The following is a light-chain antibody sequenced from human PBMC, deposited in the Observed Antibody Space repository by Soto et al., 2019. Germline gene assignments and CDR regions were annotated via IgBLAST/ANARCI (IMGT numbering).Light chain of an antibody. Sequence: AIRMTQSPSSFSASTGDRVTITCRASQGISSYFAWYQQKPGKAPKLLIYAASTLQSGVPSRFSGSGSGTDLTLTISCLQSEDFATYYCQQYYSYPHTCGQGTKVEIK. CDR3: QQYYSYPHT. CDR1: QGISSY. CDR2: AAS. J-gene: IGKJ1*01. V-gene: IGKV1-8*01.